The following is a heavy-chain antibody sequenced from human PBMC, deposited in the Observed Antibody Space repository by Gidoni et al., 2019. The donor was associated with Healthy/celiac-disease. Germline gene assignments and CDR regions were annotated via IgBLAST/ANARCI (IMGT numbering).Heavy chain of an antibody. CDR1: GGSFSGYY. V-gene: IGHV4-34*01. Sequence: QVQLQQLGAGLLKPSATLSLTCAVYGGSFSGYYWSWILQPPGKGLEWIGEINHSGSTNYNPSLKSRVSISVDTSKNQFSLKLSSVTAADTAVYYCARGYSQKYSSGWYNWFDPWGQGTLVTVSS. J-gene: IGHJ5*02. D-gene: IGHD6-19*01. CDR2: INHSGST. CDR3: ARGYSQKYSSGWYNWFDP.